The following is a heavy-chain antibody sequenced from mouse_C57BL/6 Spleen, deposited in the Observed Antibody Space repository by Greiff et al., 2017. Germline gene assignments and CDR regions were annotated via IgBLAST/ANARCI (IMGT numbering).Heavy chain of an antibody. Sequence: QVQLQQPGAELVRPGTSVKLSCKASGYTFTSYWMHWVKQRPGQGLEWIGVIDPSDSYTNYNQKFKGKATLTVDTSSSTAYMQLSSLTSEDSAVYYCASCYSNSYWYFEVWGTGTTVTVS. J-gene: IGHJ1*03. V-gene: IGHV1-59*01. CDR3: ASCYSNSYWYFEV. CDR1: GYTFTSYW. CDR2: IDPSDSYT. D-gene: IGHD2-5*01.